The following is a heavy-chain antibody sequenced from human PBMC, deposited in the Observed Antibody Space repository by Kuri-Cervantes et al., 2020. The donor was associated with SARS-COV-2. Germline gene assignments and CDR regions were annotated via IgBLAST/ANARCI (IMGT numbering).Heavy chain of an antibody. Sequence: SVKVSCKASCGTFSSYAIIWVRQAPGQGREWMGRIIPILGTANYAQKFQGRVTVTADKSTSTAYMELSSLRSEDTAVYYCASKTYYYESSGYYPDRSWYFDLWGRGTLVTVSS. CDR1: CGTFSSYA. V-gene: IGHV1-69*04. CDR3: ASKTYYYESSGYYPDRSWYFDL. D-gene: IGHD3-22*01. CDR2: IIPILGTA. J-gene: IGHJ2*01.